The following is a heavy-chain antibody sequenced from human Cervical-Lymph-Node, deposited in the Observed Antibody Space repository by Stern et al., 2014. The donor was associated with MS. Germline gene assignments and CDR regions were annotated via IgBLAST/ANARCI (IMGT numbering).Heavy chain of an antibody. Sequence: QVQLQESGPGLVKPSETLSLTCTVSGGSISSYYWSWIRQPAGKGLEWIGRIYTRGSTNYNPSLKSRVTMSVDTSKTQFSLKLSSVTAADTAVYYCARDRIGTRPVRYWFDPWGQGTLVTVSS. CDR2: IYTRGST. CDR3: ARDRIGTRPVRYWFDP. J-gene: IGHJ5*02. CDR1: GGSISSYY. V-gene: IGHV4-4*07. D-gene: IGHD6-13*01.